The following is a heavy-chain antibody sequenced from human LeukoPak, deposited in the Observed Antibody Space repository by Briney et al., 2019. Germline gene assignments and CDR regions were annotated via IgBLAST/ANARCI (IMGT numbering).Heavy chain of an antibody. J-gene: IGHJ4*02. CDR3: ARWDTAMARVDY. Sequence: SETLSLTCTVSGGSISSYYWSWIRQPPGKGLEWIGYIYYSGSTNYNPSLKSRVTISVDTSKNQFSLKLSSVTAADTAVYYSARWDTAMARVDYWGQGTLVTVSS. V-gene: IGHV4-59*01. CDR2: IYYSGST. D-gene: IGHD5-18*01. CDR1: GGSISSYY.